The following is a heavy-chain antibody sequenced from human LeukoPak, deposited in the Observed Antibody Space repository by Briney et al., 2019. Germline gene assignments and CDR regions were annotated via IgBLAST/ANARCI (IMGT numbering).Heavy chain of an antibody. J-gene: IGHJ4*02. CDR2: SAYDGINK. CDR1: GFIFANYG. Sequence: GGSLRLSCAASGFIFANYGIHWVRQAPRKGLEWVAVSAYDGINKLSSDSVKGRFAVSRDNSKNTVDLQMNNLRVDDTAIYYCAKDHANTPVVTNWGQGILVSVPS. D-gene: IGHD2-21*02. V-gene: IGHV3-30*18. CDR3: AKDHANTPVVTN.